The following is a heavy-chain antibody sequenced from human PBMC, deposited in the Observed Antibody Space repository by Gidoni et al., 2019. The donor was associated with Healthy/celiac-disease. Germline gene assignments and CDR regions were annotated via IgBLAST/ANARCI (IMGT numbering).Heavy chain of an antibody. CDR3: AKDTWDIVVVPAAIPKYYYYGMDV. Sequence: EVQLLESGGGLVQPGGSMRLSCAASGFPFSSDAMSWVRQAPGKGLEWFSAISGSGGSTYYADSVKGRFTISRDNSKNTLYLQMNSLRAEDTAVYYCAKDTWDIVVVPAAIPKYYYYGMDVWGQGTTVTVSS. CDR2: ISGSGGST. J-gene: IGHJ6*02. V-gene: IGHV3-23*01. D-gene: IGHD2-2*01. CDR1: GFPFSSDA.